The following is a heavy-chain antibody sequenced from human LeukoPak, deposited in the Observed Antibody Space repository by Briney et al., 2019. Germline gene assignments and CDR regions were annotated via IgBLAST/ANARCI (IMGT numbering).Heavy chain of an antibody. CDR1: GFTFSSYG. V-gene: IGHV3-30*02. CDR3: ARDRVRLERKIYYYYMDV. CDR2: IRYDGSNK. D-gene: IGHD1-14*01. Sequence: PGGSLRLSCAASGFTFSSYGMHWVRQAPGKGLEWVAFIRYDGSNKYYADSVKGRFTISRDNSKNTLYLQMNSLRAEDTAVYYCARDRVRLERKIYYYYMDVWGEGTTVTVSS. J-gene: IGHJ6*03.